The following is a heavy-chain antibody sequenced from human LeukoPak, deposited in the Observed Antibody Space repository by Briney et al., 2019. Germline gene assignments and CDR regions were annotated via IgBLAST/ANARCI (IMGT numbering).Heavy chain of an antibody. CDR3: AKDRYSTSSTFTINPFDY. J-gene: IGHJ4*02. D-gene: IGHD2-2*01. CDR1: GFTFSSYS. CDR2: VRSDGGSE. V-gene: IGHV3-30*02. Sequence: GGSLRLSCAASGFTFSSYSMNWVRQAPGKGLEWVAFVRSDGGSEYYADSVKGRFSISRDNSKRTVDLQMNSLRLEDAAIYYCAKDRYSTSSTFTINPFDYWGQGILVTVSS.